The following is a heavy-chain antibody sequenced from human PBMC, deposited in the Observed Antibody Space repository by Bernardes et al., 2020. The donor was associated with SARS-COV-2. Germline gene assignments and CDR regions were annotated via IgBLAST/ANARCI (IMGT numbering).Heavy chain of an antibody. V-gene: IGHV4-59*01. Sequence: SEPLSLTCTVSGGSISSDYWSWIRQPPGKGLEWIGYIYYSGSTNYNPSLKSRVTISVDTSKNQFSLKLSSVTAADTAVYYCARARGGYYDSSGYYLTPNYYYGMDVWGQGTTVTVSS. CDR2: IYYSGST. CDR3: ARARGGYYDSSGYYLTPNYYYGMDV. J-gene: IGHJ6*02. CDR1: GGSISSDY. D-gene: IGHD3-22*01.